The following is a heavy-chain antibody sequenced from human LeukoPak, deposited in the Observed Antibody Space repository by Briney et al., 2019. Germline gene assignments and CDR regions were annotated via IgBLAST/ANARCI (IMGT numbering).Heavy chain of an antibody. D-gene: IGHD1-26*01. J-gene: IGHJ4*02. Sequence: PGGSLRLSCAASGFTFSSYWMHWVRLTPGKGLVWVSYSNNDGSATHFADSVKGRFTTSRDNAKNTLYLQMDGLTVEDTAVYFCAREAGPSHQVGATLDYWGQGTLVTVSS. CDR2: SNNDGSAT. CDR3: AREAGPSHQVGATLDY. V-gene: IGHV3-74*01. CDR1: GFTFSSYW.